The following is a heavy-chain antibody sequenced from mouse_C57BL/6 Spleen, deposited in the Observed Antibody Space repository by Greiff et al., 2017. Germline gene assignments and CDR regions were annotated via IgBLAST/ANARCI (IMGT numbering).Heavy chain of an antibody. CDR3: AREGLGPYYFDY. CDR1: GYTFTDYY. J-gene: IGHJ2*01. D-gene: IGHD4-1*01. V-gene: IGHV1-26*01. CDR2: INPNNGGT. Sequence: VQLQQSGPELVKPGASVKISCKASGYTFTDYYMNWVKQSHGKSLEWIGDINPNNGGTSYNQKFKGKATLTVDKSSSTAYMELRSLTSEDSAVYYCAREGLGPYYFDYWGQGTTLTVSS.